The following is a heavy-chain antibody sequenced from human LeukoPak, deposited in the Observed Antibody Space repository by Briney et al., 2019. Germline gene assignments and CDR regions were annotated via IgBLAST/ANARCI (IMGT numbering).Heavy chain of an antibody. D-gene: IGHD1-26*01. Sequence: GGSLRLSCAAPGFTFSSYSMNWVRQAPGKGLEWVSSISSSSSYIYYADSVKGRFTISRDNAKNSLYLQMNSLRAEDTAVYYCARALPSPLYSGSYADAFDIWGQGTMVTVS. CDR3: ARALPSPLYSGSYADAFDI. V-gene: IGHV3-21*01. CDR2: ISSSSSYI. J-gene: IGHJ3*02. CDR1: GFTFSSYS.